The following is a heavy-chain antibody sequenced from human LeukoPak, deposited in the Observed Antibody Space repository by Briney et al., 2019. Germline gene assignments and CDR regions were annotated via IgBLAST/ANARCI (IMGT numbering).Heavy chain of an antibody. CDR2: IYSSGST. V-gene: IGHV4-39*01. CDR3: ASGSYYYMDV. Sequence: SETLSLTCTVSGGSISSSSYYWGWLRRPPGKGLEWLGSIYSSGSTYYTPSLKSRVTISVDTSKNQFSLKLSSVTAADTAVYYCASGSYYYMDVWGKGTTVTVSS. J-gene: IGHJ6*03. CDR1: GGSISSSSYY.